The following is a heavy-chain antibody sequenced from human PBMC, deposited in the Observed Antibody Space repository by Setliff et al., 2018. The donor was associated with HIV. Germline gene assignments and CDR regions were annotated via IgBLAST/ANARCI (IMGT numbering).Heavy chain of an antibody. CDR3: ALCSGSYYCYGMDV. CDR1: GYSISSGYY. D-gene: IGHD3-10*02. V-gene: IGHV4-38-2*01. J-gene: IGHJ6*02. CDR2: IYHSGST. Sequence: SETLSLTCAVSGYSISSGYYWGWIRQPPGKGLEWIGSIYHSGSTYYNPSLKSRVTISVDTSKNQFYLKLSSVTAADTAVYYCALCSGSYYCYGMDVWGQGTTVTVSS.